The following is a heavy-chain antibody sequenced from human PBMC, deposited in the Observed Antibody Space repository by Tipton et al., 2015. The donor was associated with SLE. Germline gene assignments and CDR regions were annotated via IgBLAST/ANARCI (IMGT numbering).Heavy chain of an antibody. V-gene: IGHV3-23*03. CDR2: IYGGGST. J-gene: IGHJ4*02. Sequence: SLRLSCAASGFTFSSYAMIWVRQAPGKGLEWVSIIYGGGSTYYADSVKGRFTISRDNSKNTLYLQMNSLRAEDTAVYHCAKDKRGRGGSATYFDLWGQGTLVTVSS. CDR1: GFTFSSYA. CDR3: AKDKRGRGGSATYFDL. D-gene: IGHD3-16*01.